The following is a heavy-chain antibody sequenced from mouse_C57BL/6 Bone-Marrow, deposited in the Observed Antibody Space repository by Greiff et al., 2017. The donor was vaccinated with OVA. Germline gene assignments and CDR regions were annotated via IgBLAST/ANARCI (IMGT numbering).Heavy chain of an antibody. CDR1: GYTFTDYY. CDR3: ARSDGNYLPWAMDY. CDR2: INPYNGGT. Sequence: EVQLQQSGPVLVKPGASVKMSCKASGYTFTDYYMNWVKQSHGKSLEWIGVINPYNGGTSYNQKFKGKATLTVDKSSSTAYMELNSLTSEDSAVYYCARSDGNYLPWAMDYWGQGTSVTVSS. D-gene: IGHD2-1*01. V-gene: IGHV1-19*01. J-gene: IGHJ4*01.